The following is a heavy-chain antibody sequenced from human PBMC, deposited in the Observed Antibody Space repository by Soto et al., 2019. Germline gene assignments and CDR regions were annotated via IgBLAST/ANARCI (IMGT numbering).Heavy chain of an antibody. CDR2: ISGSGGST. CDR1: GFTFSSYA. CDR3: AKPPDYCGGDCYVASGVFEI. D-gene: IGHD2-21*02. V-gene: IGHV3-23*01. J-gene: IGHJ3*02. Sequence: GGSLRLSCAASGFTFSSYAMSWVRQAPGKGLEWVSAISGSGGSTYYADSVKGRFTISRDNSKNTLYLQMNSLRAEDTAVYYCAKPPDYCGGDCYVASGVFEIWGQGTMVTVSS.